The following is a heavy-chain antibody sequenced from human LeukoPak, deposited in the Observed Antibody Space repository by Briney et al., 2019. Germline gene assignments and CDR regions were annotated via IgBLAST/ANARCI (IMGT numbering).Heavy chain of an antibody. J-gene: IGHJ4*02. CDR2: INWNGGST. CDR1: GFTFGDYG. D-gene: IGHD1-26*01. CDR3: AKGRAPVGATDFDY. Sequence: GGSLRLSCAASGFTFGDYGMSWVRQAPGKGLEWVSGINWNGGSTGYADSVKGRFTISRDNAKNSLYLQMNSLRAEDTAVYYCAKGRAPVGATDFDYWGQGTLVTVSS. V-gene: IGHV3-20*04.